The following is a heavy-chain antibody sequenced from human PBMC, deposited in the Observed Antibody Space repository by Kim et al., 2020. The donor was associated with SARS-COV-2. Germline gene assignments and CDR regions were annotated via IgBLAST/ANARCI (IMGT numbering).Heavy chain of an antibody. V-gene: IGHV1-2*04. D-gene: IGHD4-17*01. CDR3: AARNYGDYDAFDI. Sequence: YAQSVQGWVTMTRDPAISTAYMELSRLRSDDTAVYYCAARNYGDYDAFDIWGQGTMVTVSS. J-gene: IGHJ3*02.